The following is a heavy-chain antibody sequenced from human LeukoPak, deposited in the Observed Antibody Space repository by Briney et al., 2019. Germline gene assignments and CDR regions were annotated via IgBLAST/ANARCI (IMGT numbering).Heavy chain of an antibody. Sequence: GGSLRLSCAASGFTFSSYGMHWVRQAPGKGLEWVAVIWYDGSNKYYADSVKGRFTISRDNSKNTLYLQMNSLRAEDTAVYYCASLPPPYDSSGYYDYWGQGTLVTVSS. CDR3: ASLPPPYDSSGYYDY. D-gene: IGHD3-22*01. V-gene: IGHV3-33*01. CDR2: IWYDGSNK. CDR1: GFTFSSYG. J-gene: IGHJ4*02.